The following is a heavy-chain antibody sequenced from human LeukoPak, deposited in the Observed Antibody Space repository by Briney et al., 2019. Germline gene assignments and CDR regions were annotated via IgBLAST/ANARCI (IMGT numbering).Heavy chain of an antibody. CDR1: GFTFSNYW. CDR2: ISRGGDVT. D-gene: IGHD2-15*01. V-gene: IGHV3-23*01. Sequence: GGSLRLSCAVSGFTFSNYWMSWVRQAPGKGLEWVSLISRGGDVTYYADSVKGRFTISRDSSKNTLYLQMHSLRAEDTAVYYCAARPGEVAVPYDYWGQGTLVTVSS. J-gene: IGHJ4*02. CDR3: AARPGEVAVPYDY.